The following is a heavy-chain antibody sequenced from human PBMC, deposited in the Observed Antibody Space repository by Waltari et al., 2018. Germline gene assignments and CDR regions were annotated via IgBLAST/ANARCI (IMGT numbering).Heavy chain of an antibody. CDR2: IYYSGKP. CDR1: GDSISSSHYY. Sequence: QLQESGPGLMKTSETLSLTCTVSGDSISSSHYYWGWIRQPPGKGLEWIGSIYYSGKPHYNPSRKSRAPVAVDTSKNQFSLNLISVTAADTAVYFCARDFTVRYFDWLSQGDLYYFDNWGQGTLVTVSP. D-gene: IGHD3-9*01. CDR3: ARDFTVRYFDWLSQGDLYYFDN. J-gene: IGHJ4*02. V-gene: IGHV4-39*07.